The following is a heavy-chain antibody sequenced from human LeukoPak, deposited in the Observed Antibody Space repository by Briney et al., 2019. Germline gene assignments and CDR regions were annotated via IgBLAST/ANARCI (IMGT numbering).Heavy chain of an antibody. CDR1: GFTFSSYN. CDR2: I. V-gene: IGHV3-48*01. Sequence: GGSLRLSCAASGFTFSSYNMNWVRQAPGKGLEWVSYIKGRFTISRDNAKNSLYLQMNSLRVEDTALYYCAGRATYYYDSSGYYGPDAFDIWGQGTMVTVSS. J-gene: IGHJ3*02. D-gene: IGHD3-22*01. CDR3: AGRATYYYDSSGYYGPDAFDI.